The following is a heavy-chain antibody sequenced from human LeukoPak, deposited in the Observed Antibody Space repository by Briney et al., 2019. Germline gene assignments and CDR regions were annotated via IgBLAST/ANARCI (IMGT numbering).Heavy chain of an antibody. V-gene: IGHV4-59*11. CDR2: IYYSGST. Sequence: SETLSLTCTVSGGSISSHYWSWLRQPPGKGLEWIGHIYYSGSTNYNPSLKSRVTISVDTSKNQFSLKLSSVTAADTAVYYCARAPEAAAGYYFDYWGQGTLVTVSS. D-gene: IGHD6-13*01. CDR1: GGSISSHY. J-gene: IGHJ4*02. CDR3: ARAPEAAAGYYFDY.